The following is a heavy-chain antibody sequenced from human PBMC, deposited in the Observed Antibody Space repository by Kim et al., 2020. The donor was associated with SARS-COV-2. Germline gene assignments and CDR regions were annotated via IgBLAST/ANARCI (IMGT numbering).Heavy chain of an antibody. Sequence: GGSLRLSCAASGFTFDDYTMHWVRQAPGKGLEWVSLISWDGGSTYYADSVKGRFTISRDNSKNSLYLQMNSLRTEDTALYYCAKDHSSSWYNYFDYWGQGTLVTVSS. V-gene: IGHV3-43*01. CDR1: GFTFDDYT. J-gene: IGHJ4*02. CDR2: ISWDGGST. CDR3: AKDHSSSWYNYFDY. D-gene: IGHD6-13*01.